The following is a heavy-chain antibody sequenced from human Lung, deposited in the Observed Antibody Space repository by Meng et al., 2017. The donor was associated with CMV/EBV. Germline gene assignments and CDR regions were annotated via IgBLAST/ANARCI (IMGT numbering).Heavy chain of an antibody. CDR3: ARGKQDAWELLAY. Sequence: QGQLQGAGPGLVKPSGTLSLTCGVSGVSISSNIRWTWVRHPPGKGLEWIGDIDDSGSTNYNPSLNSRISISLDKSKNHFSLKVNSVTAADTAVYYCARGKQDAWELLAYWGQGALVTVSS. V-gene: IGHV4-4*02. CDR1: GVSISSNIR. D-gene: IGHD1-26*01. CDR2: IDDSGST. J-gene: IGHJ4*02.